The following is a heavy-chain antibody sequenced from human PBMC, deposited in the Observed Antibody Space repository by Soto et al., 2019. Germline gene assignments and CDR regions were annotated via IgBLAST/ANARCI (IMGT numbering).Heavy chain of an antibody. D-gene: IGHD3-22*01. CDR2: ISGSGGST. V-gene: IGHV3-23*01. Sequence: PGGSLRLSCAASGFTFSSYAMSWVRQAPGKGLEWVSAISGSGGSTYYADSVKGRFTISRDNSKNTLYLQMNSLRAEDTAVYYCAKDGISMIVVVIVGMDVWGQGTTVTVSS. CDR3: AKDGISMIVVVIVGMDV. CDR1: GFTFSSYA. J-gene: IGHJ6*02.